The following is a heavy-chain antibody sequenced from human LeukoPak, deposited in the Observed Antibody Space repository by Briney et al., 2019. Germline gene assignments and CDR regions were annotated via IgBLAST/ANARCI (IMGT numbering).Heavy chain of an antibody. CDR1: GFTFSNYA. CDR3: ARSGYCSGGSCSYNWFDP. CDR2: ISSNGGNT. D-gene: IGHD2-15*01. J-gene: IGHJ5*02. Sequence: GGPLRLSCAASGFTFSNYAMHWVRQAPGKGLEYVSAISSNGGNTYYANSVKGRFTISRDNSKNTPYLQMGSLRAEDMAVYYCARSGYCSGGSCSYNWFDPWGQGTLVTVSS. V-gene: IGHV3-64*01.